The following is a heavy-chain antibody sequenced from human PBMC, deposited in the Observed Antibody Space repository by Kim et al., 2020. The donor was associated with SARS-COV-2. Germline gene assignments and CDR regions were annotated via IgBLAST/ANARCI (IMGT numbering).Heavy chain of an antibody. CDR1: GGSISSYY. CDR2: IYYSGST. CDR3: ARSPLTGYSDWYFDL. Sequence: SETLSLTCTVSGGSISSYYWSWIRQPPGKGLEWIGYIYYSGSTNYNPSLKSRVTISVDTSKNQFSLKLSSVTAADTAVYYCARSPLTGYSDWYFDLWGRGTLVTVSS. J-gene: IGHJ2*01. D-gene: IGHD3-9*01. V-gene: IGHV4-59*01.